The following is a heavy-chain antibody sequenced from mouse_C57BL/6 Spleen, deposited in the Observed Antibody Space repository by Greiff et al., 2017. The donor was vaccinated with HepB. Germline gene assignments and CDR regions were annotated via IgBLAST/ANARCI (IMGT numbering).Heavy chain of an antibody. D-gene: IGHD4-1*02. Sequence: QVQLQQPGAELVMPGASVKLSCKASGYTFTSYWMHWVKQRPGQGLEWIGEIDPSDSYTNYNQKFKGKSTLTVDKSSSTAYMQLSSLTSEDSSVYYCARKGPQLGRYFDVWGTGTTVTVSS. J-gene: IGHJ1*03. CDR3: ARKGPQLGRYFDV. V-gene: IGHV1-69*01. CDR1: GYTFTSYW. CDR2: IDPSDSYT.